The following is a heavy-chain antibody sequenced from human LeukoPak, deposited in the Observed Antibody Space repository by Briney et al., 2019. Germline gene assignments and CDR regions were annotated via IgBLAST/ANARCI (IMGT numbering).Heavy chain of an antibody. CDR2: ISYDGSNK. V-gene: IGHV3-30*18. J-gene: IGHJ4*02. D-gene: IGHD2-8*02. CDR1: GFTFSSYG. Sequence: GGSLRLSCAASGFTFSSYGMHWVRQAPGKGLEWVAVISYDGSNKYYADSVKGRFTISRDNSKNTLYLQMNSLRAEDTAVYYCAKDSPSGGYWGQGTLVIVSS. CDR3: AKDSPSGGY.